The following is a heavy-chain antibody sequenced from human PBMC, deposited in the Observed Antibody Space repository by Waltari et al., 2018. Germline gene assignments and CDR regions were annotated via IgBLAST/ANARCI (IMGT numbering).Heavy chain of an antibody. V-gene: IGHV3-7*01. D-gene: IGHD1-26*01. CDR3: ARDSGRFYVDY. J-gene: IGHJ4*02. CDR1: GFTFSCYW. CDR2: INPDGSER. Sequence: EVQLVESGGGLVQPGGSLRLPCGASGFTFSCYWMTWVRQAPGKGLEWVANINPDGSERYYVDSVKGRFTISRDNAKNSLYLQVNSLGAEDTAIYYCARDSGRFYVDYWGQGTLLTVSS.